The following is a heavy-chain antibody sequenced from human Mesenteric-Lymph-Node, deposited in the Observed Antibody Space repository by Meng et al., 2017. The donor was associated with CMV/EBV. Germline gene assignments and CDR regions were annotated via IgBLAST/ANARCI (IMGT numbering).Heavy chain of an antibody. V-gene: IGHV3-21*04. D-gene: IGHD3-10*01. CDR3: ARDLDAYYYGSGSYRLDY. CDR2: ISSSSSYI. CDR1: GFTFSSYS. J-gene: IGHJ4*02. Sequence: GESLKISCAASGFTFSSYSMNWVRQAPGKGLEWVSSISSSSSYIYYADSVKGRFTISRDNAKNSLFLQMDSLRAEDTAVYYCARDLDAYYYGSGSYRLDYWGQGTLVTVSS.